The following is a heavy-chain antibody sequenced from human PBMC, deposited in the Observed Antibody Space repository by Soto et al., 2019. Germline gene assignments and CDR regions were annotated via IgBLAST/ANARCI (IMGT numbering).Heavy chain of an antibody. V-gene: IGHV3-15*01. D-gene: IGHD3-10*01. Sequence: EVQLVESGGGLVKPGGSLRLSCAASGFTFSNAWMSWVRQAPGKGLEWVGRIKSKTDGGTTVYAAPVKGRFTISRDDSKNTLYLQMNSLKTEDTAVYYCTTSMGRITMVRGAIAAFDIWGQGTMVTVSS. CDR3: TTSMGRITMVRGAIAAFDI. CDR1: GFTFSNAW. J-gene: IGHJ3*02. CDR2: IKSKTDGGTT.